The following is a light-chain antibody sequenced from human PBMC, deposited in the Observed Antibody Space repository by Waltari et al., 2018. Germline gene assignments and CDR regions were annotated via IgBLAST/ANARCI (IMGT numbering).Light chain of an antibody. CDR3: AAWDDSLNGLWV. V-gene: IGLV1-44*01. CDR1: RSNLGSNT. CDR2: SNN. Sequence: QSVLTQPPSASGTPGQRVTISCSGSRSNLGSNTVNWYQQLPGTAPKLLIYSNNQRPSGVPDRFSGSKSGTSASLAISGLQSEDEADYYCAAWDDSLNGLWVFGGGTKLTVL. J-gene: IGLJ3*02.